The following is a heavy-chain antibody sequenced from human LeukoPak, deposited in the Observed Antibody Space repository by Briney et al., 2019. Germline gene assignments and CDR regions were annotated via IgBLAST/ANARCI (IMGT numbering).Heavy chain of an antibody. CDR3: ARVPDSSSFSFDY. Sequence: ASVKVSCKASGGTFSNHAVSWVRQAPGQGLEWMGIINPSGGSTSYAQKFQGRVTMTRDMSTSTVYMELSSLRSEDTAVYYCARVPDSSSFSFDYWGQGTLVTVSS. CDR2: INPSGGST. D-gene: IGHD6-13*01. J-gene: IGHJ4*02. CDR1: GGTFSNHA. V-gene: IGHV1-46*01.